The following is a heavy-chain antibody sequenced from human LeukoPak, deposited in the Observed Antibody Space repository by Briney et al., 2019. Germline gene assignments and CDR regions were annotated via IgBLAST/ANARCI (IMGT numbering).Heavy chain of an antibody. D-gene: IGHD1-26*01. J-gene: IGHJ4*02. CDR1: GFIVGGDF. CDR3: ARERGRGRDSPWFDY. CDR2: IYSDGST. Sequence: PGVSLRLSCAASGFIVGGDFMSWVRQAPGKGLEWVSVIYSDGSTYYADSVKGRFTISRDNSKNTLDLQMTGLRAEDTAVYYCARERGRGRDSPWFDYWGQGTLVTVSP. V-gene: IGHV3-53*01.